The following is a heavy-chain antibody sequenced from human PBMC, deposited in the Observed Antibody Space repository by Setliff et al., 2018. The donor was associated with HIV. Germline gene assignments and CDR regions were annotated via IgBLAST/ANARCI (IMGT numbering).Heavy chain of an antibody. Sequence: SETLSLTCAVYGGSFSGHYWSWIRQTPGKGLEWIGDISHSGSTNYNPSLKSRVTISVDTSKNQFSLRLTSVTAADTAVYFCARGSRSPLVNKFRVTPAFDYWGQGTLGTVPQ. CDR1: GGSFSGHY. J-gene: IGHJ4*01. CDR3: ARGSRSPLVNKFRVTPAFDY. V-gene: IGHV4-34*01. CDR2: ISHSGST. D-gene: IGHD2-21*02.